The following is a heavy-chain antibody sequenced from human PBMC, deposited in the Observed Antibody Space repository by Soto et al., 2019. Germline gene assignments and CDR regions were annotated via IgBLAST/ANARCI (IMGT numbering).Heavy chain of an antibody. CDR2: INAGNGNT. CDR1: GYTFTSYA. V-gene: IGHV1-3*01. Sequence: ASVKVSCKASGYTFTSYAMHWVRQAPGQRLEWMGWINAGNGNTKYSQKFQGRVTITRDTSASTAYMELSSLRSEDTAVYYCARSIVVVTAVDYWGQENLVTVYS. CDR3: ARSIVVVTAVDY. D-gene: IGHD2-21*02. J-gene: IGHJ4*02.